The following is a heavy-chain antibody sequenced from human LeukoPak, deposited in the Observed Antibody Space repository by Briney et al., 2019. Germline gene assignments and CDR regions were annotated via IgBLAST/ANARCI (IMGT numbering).Heavy chain of an antibody. Sequence: SETLSLTCAVYGGSFSGYYWSWIRQPPGKGLEWIGEINHSGSTNYNPSLKSRVTISVDTSKNQFSLKLSSVTAADTAVYYCARTDYGDRGYFDYWGQGTLVTVSS. CDR3: ARTDYGDRGYFDY. CDR1: GGSFSGYY. V-gene: IGHV4-34*01. D-gene: IGHD4-17*01. J-gene: IGHJ4*02. CDR2: INHSGST.